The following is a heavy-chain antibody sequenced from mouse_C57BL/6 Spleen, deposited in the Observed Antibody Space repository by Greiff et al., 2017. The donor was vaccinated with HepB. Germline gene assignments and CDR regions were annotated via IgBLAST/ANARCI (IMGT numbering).Heavy chain of an antibody. CDR3: ARGDYYGRGSFAY. CDR2: INPSNGGT. CDR1: GYTFTSYW. V-gene: IGHV1-53*01. Sequence: QVTLKECGTELVKPGASVKLSCKASGYTFTSYWMHWVKQRPGQGLEWIGNINPSNGGTNYNEKFKSKATLTVDKSSSTAYMQLSSLTSEDSAVYYCARGDYYGRGSFAYWGQGTLVTVSA. D-gene: IGHD1-1*01. J-gene: IGHJ3*01.